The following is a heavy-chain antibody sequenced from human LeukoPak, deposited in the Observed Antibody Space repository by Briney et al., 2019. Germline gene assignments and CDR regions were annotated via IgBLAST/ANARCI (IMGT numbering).Heavy chain of an antibody. V-gene: IGHV1-18*01. Sequence: ASVKISCKGSGYTFTSYGISWVRQAPGQGLEWMGWISAYNGNTNYAQKLQGRVTMTTDTSTSTAYMELRSLRSDDTAVYYCARGAGSWYSAQSVDYWGQGTLVTVSS. J-gene: IGHJ4*02. CDR3: ARGAGSWYSAQSVDY. CDR1: GYTFTSYG. D-gene: IGHD6-13*01. CDR2: ISAYNGNT.